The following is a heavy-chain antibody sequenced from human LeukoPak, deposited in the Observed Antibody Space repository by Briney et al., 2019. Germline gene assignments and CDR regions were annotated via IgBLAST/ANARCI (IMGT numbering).Heavy chain of an antibody. D-gene: IGHD3-22*01. Sequence: SGGSLRLSCVASGFDLSTYTMNWVRQAPGKGLEWVSSITGNSHYIYYADSVKGRFNISRDNAQNSLFLQMNSLRAEDTAVYYCARTPYYYDSSGYYPSDYWGQGTLVTVSS. V-gene: IGHV3-21*01. J-gene: IGHJ4*02. CDR3: ARTPYYYDSSGYYPSDY. CDR2: ITGNSHYI. CDR1: GFDLSTYT.